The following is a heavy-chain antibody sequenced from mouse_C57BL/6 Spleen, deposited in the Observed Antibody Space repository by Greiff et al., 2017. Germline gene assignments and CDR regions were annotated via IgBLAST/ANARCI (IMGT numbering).Heavy chain of an antibody. CDR1: GYTFTSYW. D-gene: IGHD2-5*01. CDR2: IYPGSGST. V-gene: IGHV1-55*01. Sequence: QVQLQQPGAELVKPGASVKMSCKASGYTFTSYWLTWVKQRPGQGLEWIGDIYPGSGSTNYNEKFKSKATLTVDTSSSKAYMQLSSLTSEDSAVYYCARGDSNFWFAYWGQGTLVTVSA. J-gene: IGHJ3*01. CDR3: ARGDSNFWFAY.